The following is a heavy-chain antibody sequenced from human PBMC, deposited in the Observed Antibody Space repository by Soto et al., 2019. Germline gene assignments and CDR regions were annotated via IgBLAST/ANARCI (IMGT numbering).Heavy chain of an antibody. J-gene: IGHJ6*02. D-gene: IGHD4-4*01. CDR1: GGSITSGGYS. Sequence: SETLSRTCAVSGGSITSGGYSWSWIRQPPWKGLEWIRYIYQTGSTCYNPSLKSGVTISVDRSKNRFSLKLSSVTAADTAVYYCARGSSNCNIYYYRMDVTGXGTTV. V-gene: IGHV4-30-2*01. CDR3: ARGSSNCNIYYYRMDV. CDR2: IYQTGST.